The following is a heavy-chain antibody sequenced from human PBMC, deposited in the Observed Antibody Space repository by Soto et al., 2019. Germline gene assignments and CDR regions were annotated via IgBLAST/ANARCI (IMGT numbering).Heavy chain of an antibody. D-gene: IGHD3-3*01. J-gene: IGHJ2*01. CDR1: GFTFTIYY. CDR2: INPDSGCP. CDR3: SRENRSGYYRYWYFDL. Sequence: ASLKVSCKAFGFTFTIYYIHWVRQAPRQGLEWLGWINPDSGCPKYAQKFQGEATMTRDTSINTVYMELSRVKTDDTAVDYCSRENRSGYYRYWYFDLWGRGTMVTVSS. V-gene: IGHV1-2*02.